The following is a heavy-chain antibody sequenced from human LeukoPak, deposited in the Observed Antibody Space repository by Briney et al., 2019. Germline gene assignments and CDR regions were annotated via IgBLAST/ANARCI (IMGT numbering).Heavy chain of an antibody. V-gene: IGHV4-34*01. CDR2: IDHSGSA. D-gene: IGHD4-17*01. J-gene: IGHJ4*02. Sequence: SETLSLTCGVYGGSFSGYHWTWIRLRPGKGLDWIGDIDHSGSAHYNPSLKSRVTISVDTSKNQFSLKLSSVTAADTAVYYCAGSFSTVTDFDYWGQGTLVTVSS. CDR1: GGSFSGYH. CDR3: AGSFSTVTDFDY.